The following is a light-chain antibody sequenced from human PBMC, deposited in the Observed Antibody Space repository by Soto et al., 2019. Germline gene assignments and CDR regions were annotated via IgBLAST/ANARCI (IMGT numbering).Light chain of an antibody. J-gene: IGKJ1*01. CDR3: QQYNNYGSWT. V-gene: IGKV1-5*03. CDR1: QSISAW. CDR2: KAS. Sequence: DIQMTQSPSTQSASVGDTVTITCRASQSISAWLAWYQQKPGKAPKLLIYKASSLESGVPSRFSGSGSGTEFTLTISSLQPDDFATYYCQQYNNYGSWTFGQGTKVEIK.